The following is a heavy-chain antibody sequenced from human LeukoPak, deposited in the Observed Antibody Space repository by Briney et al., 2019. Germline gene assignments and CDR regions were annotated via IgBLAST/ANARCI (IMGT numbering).Heavy chain of an antibody. CDR1: DYSISNGCY. Sequence: SETLSLTCTSADYSISNGCYWGCIRQPPGKGLEWIGSIYHSGSTYYNPSLKSRVTISVDTSKNQFSLKLSSVTAADTAVYYCARAATVTMDDAFDIWGQGTMVTVSS. V-gene: IGHV4-38-2*02. D-gene: IGHD4-11*01. J-gene: IGHJ3*02. CDR3: ARAATVTMDDAFDI. CDR2: IYHSGST.